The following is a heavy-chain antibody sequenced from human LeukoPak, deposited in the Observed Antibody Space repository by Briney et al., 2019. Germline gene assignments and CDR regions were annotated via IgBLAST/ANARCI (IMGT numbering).Heavy chain of an antibody. Sequence: ASVKVSCKASGYTFTGYYMHWVRQAPGQGLEWMGWINPNSGGTNYAQKFQGRVTMTRDTSISTAYMELSRLRSDDTAVHYCASPLYCSSTSCYAHVYWGQGTLVTVSS. D-gene: IGHD2-2*01. V-gene: IGHV1-2*02. J-gene: IGHJ4*02. CDR3: ASPLYCSSTSCYAHVY. CDR2: INPNSGGT. CDR1: GYTFTGYY.